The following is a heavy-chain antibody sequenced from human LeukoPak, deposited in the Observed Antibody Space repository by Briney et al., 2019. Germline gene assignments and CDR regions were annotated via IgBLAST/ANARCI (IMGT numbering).Heavy chain of an antibody. CDR1: GGTFSSYA. J-gene: IGHJ4*02. D-gene: IGHD3-22*01. CDR3: ARVYDSSGHYHLAFDY. V-gene: IGHV1-69*06. CDR2: IIPIFGTA. Sequence: SVKVSCKASGGTFSSYAISWVRQAPGQGLEWMGGIIPIFGTANYAQKFQGRVTITADKSTSTAYMELSSLRSDDTAVYYCARVYDSSGHYHLAFDYWGQGTLVTVSS.